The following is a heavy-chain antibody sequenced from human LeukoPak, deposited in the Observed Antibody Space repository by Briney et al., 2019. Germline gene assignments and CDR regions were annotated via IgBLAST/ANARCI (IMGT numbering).Heavy chain of an antibody. CDR3: ARDPLTMDAFDI. J-gene: IGHJ3*02. V-gene: IGHV3-66*01. CDR2: FYGGGST. CDR1: GFTFSSNF. Sequence: GSLRLSCAASGFTFSSNFMSWVRQAPGKGLEWVSLFYGGGSTHYADSVKGRFTISRDNSKNTLYLQMNSLRVEDTAVYYCARDPLTMDAFDIWGQGTMVTVSS. D-gene: IGHD5-24*01.